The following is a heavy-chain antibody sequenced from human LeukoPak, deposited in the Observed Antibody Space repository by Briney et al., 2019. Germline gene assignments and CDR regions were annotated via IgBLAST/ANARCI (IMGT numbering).Heavy chain of an antibody. J-gene: IGHJ5*02. CDR3: ARDKKSDISLLNWFDP. D-gene: IGHD3-9*01. V-gene: IGHV4-4*07. CDR1: GGSISSYY. CDR2: IYTSGST. Sequence: PSETLSLTCTVSGGSISSYYWSWIRQPAGKGLEWIGRIYTSGSTNYNPSLKSRVTMSVDTSKNQFSLKLSSVTAADTAVYYCARDKKSDISLLNWFDPWGQGTLVTVSS.